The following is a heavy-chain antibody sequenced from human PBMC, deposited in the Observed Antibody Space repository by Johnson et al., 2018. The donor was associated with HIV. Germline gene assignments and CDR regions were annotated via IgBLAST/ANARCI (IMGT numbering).Heavy chain of an antibody. D-gene: IGHD2-21*01. CDR1: GFTFSNAW. CDR3: TTFYCGGDCYAFDI. Sequence: VQLVESGGGLVKPGGSLRLSCAASGFTFSNAWMSWFRQAPGTGLEWVVRIKSKTDGGTTDYSAPVKGSFTTSRDDSKNTLQLQMNCLKTEYTAVYYCTTFYCGGDCYAFDIWGQGTMVTVSS. CDR2: IKSKTDGGTT. J-gene: IGHJ3*02. V-gene: IGHV3-15*01.